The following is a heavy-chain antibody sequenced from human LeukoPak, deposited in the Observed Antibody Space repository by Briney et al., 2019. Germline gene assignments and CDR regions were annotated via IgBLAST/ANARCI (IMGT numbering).Heavy chain of an antibody. Sequence: GGSLRLSCAAAGFTFSSYSMNWVRQAPGKGLEWVSYIISSSSTIYYADSVKGRFHISRDNAKNSLYLQMNSLRAEDTAVYYCARGGVGYDYVWGSYRGAFDIWGQGTMVTVSS. V-gene: IGHV3-48*01. CDR1: GFTFSSYS. CDR3: ARGGVGYDYVWGSYRGAFDI. CDR2: IISSSSTI. D-gene: IGHD3-16*02. J-gene: IGHJ3*02.